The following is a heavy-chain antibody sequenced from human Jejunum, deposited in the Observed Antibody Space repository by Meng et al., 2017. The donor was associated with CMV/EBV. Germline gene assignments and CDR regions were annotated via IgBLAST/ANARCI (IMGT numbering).Heavy chain of an antibody. Sequence: QGDRVQSGAEVNKPWASVKFSCKASGYTFTSYYMHWVRQAPGQGLEWMGIINPSGGSTSYAQKFQGRVTMTRDTSTSSVYMELSSLRSDDTAVYYCARDPSNTSGWYAYSDYWGQGTLVTVSS. D-gene: IGHD6-19*01. CDR3: ARDPSNTSGWYAYSDY. CDR1: GYTFTSYY. CDR2: INPSGGST. V-gene: IGHV1-46*01. J-gene: IGHJ4*02.